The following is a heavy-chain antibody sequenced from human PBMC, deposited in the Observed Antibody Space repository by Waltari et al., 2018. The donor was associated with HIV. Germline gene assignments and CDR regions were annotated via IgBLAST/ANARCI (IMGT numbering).Heavy chain of an antibody. J-gene: IGHJ6*02. D-gene: IGHD4-17*01. CDR2: IRGSGGST. Sequence: EVQLLESGGGLVQPGGSLRLSCAASGFTFSSYAMSWVRQAPGKGLEWVSAIRGSGGSTYYADSVKGRFTIARDNSKNTLYLQMNSLRAEDTAVYYCAKDNEGLYGGNSDYYGMDVWGQGTTVTVSS. CDR1: GFTFSSYA. CDR3: AKDNEGLYGGNSDYYGMDV. V-gene: IGHV3-23*01.